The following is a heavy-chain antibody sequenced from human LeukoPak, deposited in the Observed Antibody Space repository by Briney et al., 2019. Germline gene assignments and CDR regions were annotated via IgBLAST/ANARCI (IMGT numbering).Heavy chain of an antibody. V-gene: IGHV1-69*05. Sequence: GASVKVSCKASGGTFSSYAISWVRQAPGQGLEWMGGIIPIFGTANYAQKFQGRVTITTDESTSTAYMELSSLRSEDTAVYYCARSPGSYYAPCYFDYWGQGTLVTVSS. CDR3: ARSPGSYYAPCYFDY. D-gene: IGHD1-26*01. J-gene: IGHJ4*02. CDR2: IIPIFGTA. CDR1: GGTFSSYA.